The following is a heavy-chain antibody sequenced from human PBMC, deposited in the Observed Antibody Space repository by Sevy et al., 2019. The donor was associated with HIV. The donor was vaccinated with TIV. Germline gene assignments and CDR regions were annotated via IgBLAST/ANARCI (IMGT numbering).Heavy chain of an antibody. CDR2: IYYSGST. D-gene: IGHD3-22*01. J-gene: IGHJ4*02. Sequence: SETLSLTCTVSGGSISSYYWSWIRQPPGKGLEWIGYIYYSGSTNYNPSLKSRVTISVDTSKNQFSLKLSSVTAADTAMYYCARGLSGYYPIDYWGQGTLVTVSS. CDR1: GGSISSYY. CDR3: ARGLSGYYPIDY. V-gene: IGHV4-59*01.